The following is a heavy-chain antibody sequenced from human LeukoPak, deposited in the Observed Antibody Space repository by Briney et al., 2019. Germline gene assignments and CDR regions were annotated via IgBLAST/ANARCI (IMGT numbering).Heavy chain of an antibody. J-gene: IGHJ4*02. Sequence: GGSLRLSCAASGFTFSSYWMHWVRQAPGKGLVWVSRIDTDGSSTTYADSVKGRFTISRDNSKNTLYLQMNSLRAEDTAVYYCVRGDYGDYTLFDYWGQGTLVTVSS. D-gene: IGHD4-17*01. CDR1: GFTFSSYW. CDR2: IDTDGSST. CDR3: VRGDYGDYTLFDY. V-gene: IGHV3-74*01.